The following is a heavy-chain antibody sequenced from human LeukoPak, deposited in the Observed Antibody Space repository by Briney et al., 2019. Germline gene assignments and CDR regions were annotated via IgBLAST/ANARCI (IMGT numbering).Heavy chain of an antibody. V-gene: IGHV1-18*01. D-gene: IGHD6-19*01. CDR1: GYTFTSYG. CDR2: ISAYNGNT. J-gene: IGHJ4*02. CDR3: ARGYSSGWPQYYFDY. Sequence: ASVKVSCKASGYTFTSYGISWVRQAPGQGPEWMGWISAYNGNTNYAQKLQGRVTMTTDTSTSTAYMELRSLRSDDTAVYYCARGYSSGWPQYYFDYWGQGTLVTVSS.